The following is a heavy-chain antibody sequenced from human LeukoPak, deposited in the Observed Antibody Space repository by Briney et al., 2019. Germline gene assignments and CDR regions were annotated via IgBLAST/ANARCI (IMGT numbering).Heavy chain of an antibody. CDR1: GFTFGDYT. Sequence: PGGSLRLSCTASGFTFGDYTMTWVRQAPGKGLECLGFIRSKAFAGTAEYAASVEGRFTISRDDSISIAYLHMNSLKAEDSAVYYCCRAPYNNYVNLDYWGQGTLVTVSS. J-gene: IGHJ4*02. CDR2: IRSKAFAGTA. CDR3: CRAPYNNYVNLDY. D-gene: IGHD4-11*01. V-gene: IGHV3-49*04.